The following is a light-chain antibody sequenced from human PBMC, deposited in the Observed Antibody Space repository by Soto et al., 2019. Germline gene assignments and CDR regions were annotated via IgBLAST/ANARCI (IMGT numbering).Light chain of an antibody. V-gene: IGKV3-15*01. CDR3: QQYNNWPSYMDT. J-gene: IGKJ2*01. CDR1: QSVSSN. CDR2: GAS. Sequence: EIVMTQSPATLSVSPGERATLSCRASQSVSSNLAWYQQKPGQAPRLLIDGASTRATGIPARFSGSGSGTVFTLAISSLQSEDFAVYYCQQYNNWPSYMDTFGQGTKVDIK.